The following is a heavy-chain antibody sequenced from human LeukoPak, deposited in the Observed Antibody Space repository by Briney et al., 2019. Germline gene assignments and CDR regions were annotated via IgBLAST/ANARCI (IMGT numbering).Heavy chain of an antibody. CDR1: GFTLSSYW. CDR3: ARDYCANGVCPFFYYYYYMDV. J-gene: IGHJ6*03. D-gene: IGHD2-8*01. CDR2: INNDGSRT. Sequence: GGSLRLSCAASGFTLSSYWMHWVRQAPGKGLVWVSRINNDGSRTTYADSVKGRFTISRDNAKNSVYLQMDSLTAEDTAVYYCARDYCANGVCPFFYYYYYMDVWGKGTTVTVSS. V-gene: IGHV3-74*01.